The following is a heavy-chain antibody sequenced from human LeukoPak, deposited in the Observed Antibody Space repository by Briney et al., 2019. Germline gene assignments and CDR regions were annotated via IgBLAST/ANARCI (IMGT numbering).Heavy chain of an antibody. CDR2: ISYDGSNK. CDR3: ARALIAARPDSLFDY. J-gene: IGHJ4*02. V-gene: IGHV3-30*14. CDR1: GFTVSSNY. Sequence: GGSLRLSCAASGFTVSSNYMSWVRQAPGKGLEWVAVISYDGSNKYYADSVKGRFTISRDNSKNTLYLQMGSLRPEDMAVYYCARALIAARPDSLFDYWGQGTLVTVSS. D-gene: IGHD6-6*01.